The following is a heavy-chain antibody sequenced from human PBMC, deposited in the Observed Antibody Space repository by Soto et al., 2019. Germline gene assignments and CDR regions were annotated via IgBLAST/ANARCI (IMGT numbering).Heavy chain of an antibody. CDR3: AREAGMATTYMGYYYYYGMDV. CDR2: IYFSGNT. J-gene: IGHJ6*02. Sequence: SETLSLTCTVSSGSITSSTYYWGWIRQPPEKGLEWIGTIYFSGNTYYNPSLKSRVTISVDTSRSQFSLMLSSVTPEDTAVYYCAREAGMATTYMGYYYYYGMDVWGQGTTVT. D-gene: IGHD5-12*01. CDR1: SGSITSSTYY. V-gene: IGHV4-39*02.